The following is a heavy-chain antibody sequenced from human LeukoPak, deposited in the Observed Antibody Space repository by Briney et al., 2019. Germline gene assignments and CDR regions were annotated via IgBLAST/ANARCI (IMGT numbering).Heavy chain of an antibody. J-gene: IGHJ4*02. CDR3: ARERDDTVTTIDY. V-gene: IGHV4-34*01. CDR1: GGSFSGYY. CDR2: INHSGST. D-gene: IGHD4-17*01. Sequence: SETLSLTCAVYGGSFSGYYWSWIRQPPGKGLEWIGEINHSGSTNYNPSLKSRVTISVDTSENQFSLKLSSVTAADTAVYYCARERDDTVTTIDYWGQGTLVTVSS.